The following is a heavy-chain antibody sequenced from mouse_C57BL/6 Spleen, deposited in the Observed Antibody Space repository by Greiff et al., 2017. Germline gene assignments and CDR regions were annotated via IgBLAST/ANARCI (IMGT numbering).Heavy chain of an antibody. Sequence: VMLVESGAELARPGASVKLSCKASGYTFTSYGISWVKQRTGQGLEWIGEIYPRSGNTYYNEKFKGKATLTADKSSSTAYMELRSLTSEDSAVYFCARSRDSYYAMDYWGQGTSVTVSS. J-gene: IGHJ4*01. CDR2: IYPRSGNT. CDR3: ARSRDSYYAMDY. CDR1: GYTFTSYG. V-gene: IGHV1-81*01.